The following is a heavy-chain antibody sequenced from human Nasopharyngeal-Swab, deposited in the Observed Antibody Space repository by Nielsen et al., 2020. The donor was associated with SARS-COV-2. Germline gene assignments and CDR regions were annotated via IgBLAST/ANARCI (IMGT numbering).Heavy chain of an antibody. CDR1: RFNFSIYS. CDR3: AKDVGIAVAGSGFDY. V-gene: IGHV3-48*04. J-gene: IGHJ4*02. D-gene: IGHD6-19*01. CDR2: ISRSSSNI. Sequence: GGSLRLSCAASRFNFSIYSMNWVRQAPGKGLEWVSYISRSSSNIYYADSVKGRFTISRDNAKSSVFLEMNSLRAEDTAVYYCAKDVGIAVAGSGFDYWGQGALVTVSS.